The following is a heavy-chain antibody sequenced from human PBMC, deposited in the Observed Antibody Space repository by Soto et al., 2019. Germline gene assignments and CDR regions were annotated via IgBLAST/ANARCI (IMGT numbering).Heavy chain of an antibody. J-gene: IGHJ4*02. V-gene: IGHV1-24*01. CDR1: GHTLTELS. D-gene: IGHD1-1*01. CDR2: FDPEDGET. Sequence: QVQLLQSGAEVKKPGASVKVSCKVSGHTLTELSMHWVRQAPGRGLEWMGGFDPEDGETISAQKFQGRVTMTEDTSTDSTYMALTSLRSEDTAVYYCAAGGTRWLHSPFDYWGQGTLVTISS. CDR3: AAGGTRWLHSPFDY.